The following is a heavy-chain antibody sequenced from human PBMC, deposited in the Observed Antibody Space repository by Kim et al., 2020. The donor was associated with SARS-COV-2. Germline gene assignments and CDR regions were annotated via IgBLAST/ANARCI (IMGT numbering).Heavy chain of an antibody. V-gene: IGHV3-11*01. Sequence: GGSLRLSCAASGFAFSDYYMSWIRQAPGKGLEWVSYISSSGSTIYYADSVKGRFTISRDNTKNSLYLQMNSLRAEDTAVYYCATHHYYDSSKYYYYGMDVWGQGTTVTVSS. CDR2: ISSSGSTI. J-gene: IGHJ6*02. CDR1: GFAFSDYY. D-gene: IGHD3-22*01. CDR3: ATHHYYDSSKYYYYGMDV.